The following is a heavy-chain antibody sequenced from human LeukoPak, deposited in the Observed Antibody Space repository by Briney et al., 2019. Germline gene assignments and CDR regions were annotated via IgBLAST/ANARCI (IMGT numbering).Heavy chain of an antibody. V-gene: IGHV3-23*01. CDR1: GFTFSSYA. CDR2: ISGSGGST. J-gene: IGHJ4*02. CDR3: AKDQTSGIATPPKYYFDY. Sequence: GGSLRLSCAASGFTFSSYAMSWVCQAPGKGLEWVSAISGSGGSTYYADSVKGRFTISRDNSKNTLYLQMNSLRAEDTAVYYCAKDQTSGIATPPKYYFDYWGQGTLVTVSS. D-gene: IGHD6-13*01.